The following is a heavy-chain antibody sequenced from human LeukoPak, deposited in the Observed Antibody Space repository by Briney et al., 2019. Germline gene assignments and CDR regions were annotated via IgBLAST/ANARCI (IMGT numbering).Heavy chain of an antibody. CDR2: ISSSGSTI. CDR1: GFTFSSYE. Sequence: AGGSLRLSCAASGFTFSSYEMNWVRQAPGKGLEWVSYISSSGSTIYYADSVKGRFTISRDNAKNSLYLQMNSLRAEDTAVYYCASTGFGELSAYYYYYMDVWGKGTTVTISS. V-gene: IGHV3-48*03. CDR3: ASTGFGELSAYYYYYMDV. J-gene: IGHJ6*03. D-gene: IGHD3-10*01.